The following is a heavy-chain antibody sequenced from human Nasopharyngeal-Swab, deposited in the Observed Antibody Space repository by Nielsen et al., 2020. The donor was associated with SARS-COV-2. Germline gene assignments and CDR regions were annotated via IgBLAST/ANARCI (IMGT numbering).Heavy chain of an antibody. CDR2: ISGSGGST. CDR3: AKDKQMATIAFDY. D-gene: IGHD5-24*01. J-gene: IGHJ4*02. V-gene: IGHV3-23*01. Sequence: GGSLRLSCAASGFTFSSYATSWVRQAPGKGLEWVSAISGSGGSTYYADSVKGRFTISRDNSKNTLYLQMNSLRAEDTAVYYCAKDKQMATIAFDYWGQGTLVTVSS. CDR1: GFTFSSYA.